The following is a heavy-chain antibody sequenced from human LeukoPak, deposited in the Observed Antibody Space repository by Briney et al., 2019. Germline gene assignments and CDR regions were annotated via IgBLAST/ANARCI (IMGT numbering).Heavy chain of an antibody. V-gene: IGHV3-73*01. Sequence: PGGSLKLSCAASGFTFSGSAMHWVRQASGKGLEWVGRIRSKANSYATAYAASVKGRFTISRDDSKNTAYLQMNSLKTEDTAVYYCTRNIVVVPAAFDAFDIWGQGTMVTVS. CDR3: TRNIVVVPAAFDAFDI. CDR1: GFTFSGSA. D-gene: IGHD2-2*01. CDR2: IRSKANSYAT. J-gene: IGHJ3*02.